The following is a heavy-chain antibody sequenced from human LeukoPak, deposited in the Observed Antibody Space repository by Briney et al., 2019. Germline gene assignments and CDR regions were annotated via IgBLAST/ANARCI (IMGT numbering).Heavy chain of an antibody. CDR3: ASGIQPRLSWFFDL. Sequence: SGGSLRLSCAASGFRFSDYYMSWIRQAPGKGLEWFSYISSPGSTTYYADSVKGRFTISRDNAKNSLSLQMNSLGADDTAVYYCASGIQPRLSWFFDLWGRGTLVTVSS. CDR1: GFRFSDYY. V-gene: IGHV3-11*01. CDR2: ISSPGSTT. D-gene: IGHD5-18*01. J-gene: IGHJ2*01.